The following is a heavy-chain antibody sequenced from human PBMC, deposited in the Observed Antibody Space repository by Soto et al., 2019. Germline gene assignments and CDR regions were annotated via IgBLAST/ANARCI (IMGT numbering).Heavy chain of an antibody. CDR2: ISGSGGST. D-gene: IGHD2-21*02. CDR1: GFTFSSYA. CDR3: AIKSVVTAIPDTGRRYTWFDP. V-gene: IGHV3-23*01. Sequence: PGGSLRLSCAASGFTFSSYAMSWVRQAPGKGLEWVSAISGSGGSTYYADSVKGRFTISRDNSKNTLYLQMSSLRAEDTAVYYCAIKSVVTAIPDTGRRYTWFDPWGQGTLVTAPQ. J-gene: IGHJ5*02.